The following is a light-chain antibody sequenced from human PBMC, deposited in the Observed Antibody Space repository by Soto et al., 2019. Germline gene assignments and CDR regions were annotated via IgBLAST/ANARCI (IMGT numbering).Light chain of an antibody. CDR2: GSS. V-gene: IGKV3-20*01. J-gene: IGKJ1*01. Sequence: EIVLTNLPGTWTLSQWDRGTLPSRASQSIRNRYLAWYQQKPGQAPRLLIYGSSSRATGIPDRFGGSGSETDFTLTISRLESEDFAVYHCQQYGSSSWTFGQGTKVDIK. CDR3: QQYGSSSWT. CDR1: QSIRNRY.